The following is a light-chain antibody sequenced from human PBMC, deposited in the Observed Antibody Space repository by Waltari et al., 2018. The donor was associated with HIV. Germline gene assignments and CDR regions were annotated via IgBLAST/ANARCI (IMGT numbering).Light chain of an antibody. CDR1: SNDVGGYNY. Sequence: QSALTQPATVSGSPGQSITISCTGGSNDVGGYNYVSWYQHLPGKAPNLIIYAVRNRPSGVSNRFSGSKSGNTASLTISGLQAEDEADYYCTSYASSSSLLFGGGTKLTVL. CDR2: AVR. J-gene: IGLJ2*01. V-gene: IGLV2-14*01. CDR3: TSYASSSSLL.